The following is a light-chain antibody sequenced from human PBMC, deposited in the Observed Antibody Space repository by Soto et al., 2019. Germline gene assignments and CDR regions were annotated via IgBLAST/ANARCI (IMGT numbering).Light chain of an antibody. J-gene: IGKJ1*01. CDR3: QQYNNWPWT. V-gene: IGKV3-15*01. Sequence: EIVLTQSPATLSVSPGERATLSCRASQTFMTNLAWYQQKPGQVPRLLIYAASTRATGVTARFTGSESGTEFTLTINSLQSEDFAVYYCQQYNNWPWTFGQGTKVEI. CDR1: QTFMTN. CDR2: AAS.